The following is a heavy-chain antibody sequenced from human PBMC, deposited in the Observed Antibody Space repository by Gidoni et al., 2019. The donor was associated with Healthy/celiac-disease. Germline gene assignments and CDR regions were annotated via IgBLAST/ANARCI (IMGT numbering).Heavy chain of an antibody. D-gene: IGHD1-7*01. CDR3: AKGHLWNYGGHFDY. J-gene: IGHJ4*02. CDR1: GFTFSSYG. Sequence: QVQLVESGGGVVQPGRSLRLSCAASGFTFSSYGMHWVRQAPGKGLEWVAVISYDGSNKYYADSVKGRFTISRDNSKNTLYLQMNSLRAEDTAVYYCAKGHLWNYGGHFDYWGQGTLVTVSS. CDR2: ISYDGSNK. V-gene: IGHV3-30*18.